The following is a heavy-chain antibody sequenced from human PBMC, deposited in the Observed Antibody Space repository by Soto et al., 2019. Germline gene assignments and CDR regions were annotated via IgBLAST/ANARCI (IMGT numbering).Heavy chain of an antibody. D-gene: IGHD3-22*01. CDR1: GGTFSSYA. J-gene: IGHJ4*02. Sequence: QVQLVQSGAEVKKPGSSVKVSCKASGGTFSSYAISWVRQAPGQGLEWMGGIIPIFGTANYAQKFQGRVTITADESTSTAYMELSSLRSEDMAVYYCARDRCYYDSSGYCPYYFDYWGQGTLVTVSS. CDR3: ARDRCYYDSSGYCPYYFDY. CDR2: IIPIFGTA. V-gene: IGHV1-69*01.